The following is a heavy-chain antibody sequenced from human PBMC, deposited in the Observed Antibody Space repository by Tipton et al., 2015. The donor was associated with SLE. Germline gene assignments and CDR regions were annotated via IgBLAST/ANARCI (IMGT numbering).Heavy chain of an antibody. CDR1: GGSFSGYY. Sequence: TLSLTCAAYGGSFSGYYWSWIRQPPGKGLEWIGEINHSGSTNYNPSLKSRVTISVDTSKNQFSLKLSSVTAADTAVYYCARLPYLWQWLVRAFDIWGQGTMVTVSS. CDR3: ARLPYLWQWLVRAFDI. J-gene: IGHJ3*02. CDR2: INHSGST. D-gene: IGHD6-19*01. V-gene: IGHV4-34*01.